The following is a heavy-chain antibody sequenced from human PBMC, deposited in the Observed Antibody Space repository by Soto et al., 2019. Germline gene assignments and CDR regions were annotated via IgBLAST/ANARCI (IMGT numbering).Heavy chain of an antibody. D-gene: IGHD1-20*01. CDR1: GGSISSGDYY. V-gene: IGHV4-30-4*01. CDR3: ARYKTFNWFDP. Sequence: PSETLSLTCTVSGGSISSGDYYWSWIRQPPGKGLEWIGYIYYSGSTYYNPSLKSRVTISVDTSKNQFSLKLSSVTAADTAVYYCARYKTFNWFDPWGQGTLVTVSS. J-gene: IGHJ5*02. CDR2: IYYSGST.